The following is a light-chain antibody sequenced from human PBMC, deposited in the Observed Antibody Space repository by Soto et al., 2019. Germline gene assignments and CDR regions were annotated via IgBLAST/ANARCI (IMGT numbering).Light chain of an antibody. J-gene: IGKJ1*01. Sequence: EIVLTQSPGTLSVSPGERATLSCRASQSFSSKLAWYQQKPGQAPRLLFYGASTGATGIPARFSGSGSETEFTRSISSLQSEDFAVYYCQQYNNWPGTFGHGTKVEIK. CDR3: QQYNNWPGT. CDR1: QSFSSK. CDR2: GAS. V-gene: IGKV3-15*01.